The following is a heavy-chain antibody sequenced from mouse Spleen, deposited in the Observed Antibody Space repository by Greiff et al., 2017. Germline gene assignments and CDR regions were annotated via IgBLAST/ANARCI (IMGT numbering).Heavy chain of an antibody. CDR3: ARRGAMITTNAY. Sequence: QVQLQQPGAELVKPGASVKLSCKASGYTFTSYWMHWVKQRPGQGLEWIGMIHPNSGSTNYNEKFKSKATLTVDKSSSTAYMQLSSLTSEDSAVYYCARRGAMITTNAYWGQGTLVTVSA. V-gene: IGHV1-64*01. CDR1: GYTFTSYW. D-gene: IGHD2-4*01. CDR2: IHPNSGST. J-gene: IGHJ3*01.